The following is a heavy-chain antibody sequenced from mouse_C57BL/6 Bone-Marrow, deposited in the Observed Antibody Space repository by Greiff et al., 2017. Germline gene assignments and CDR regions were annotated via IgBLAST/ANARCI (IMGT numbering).Heavy chain of an antibody. D-gene: IGHD1-3*01. CDR2: IDPSDSYT. CDR3: ARENWYLSWFAY. V-gene: IGHV1-69*01. CDR1: GYTFTSYW. J-gene: IGHJ3*01. Sequence: QVQLQQPGAELVMPGASVKLSCKASGYTFTSYWMHWVKQRPGQGLEWIGEIDPSDSYTNYNQKFKGKSTLTVDKSSSTAYMQLSSLTSEDSAVYYCARENWYLSWFAYWGQGTLVTVSA.